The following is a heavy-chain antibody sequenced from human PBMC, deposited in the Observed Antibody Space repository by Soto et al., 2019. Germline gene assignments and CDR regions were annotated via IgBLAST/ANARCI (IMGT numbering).Heavy chain of an antibody. J-gene: IGHJ6*02. D-gene: IGHD3-22*01. CDR1: GFTFSSYG. V-gene: IGHV3-33*01. CDR2: IWYDGSNK. Sequence: LGLSWAASGFTFSSYGMHWVRQAPGKGLEWVAVIWYDGSNKYYADSVKGRFTISRDNSKNTLYLQMNSLRAEDTAVYYCARSFYDSRGYYYVPYYYYGMDVWGQGTTVTFSS. CDR3: ARSFYDSRGYYYVPYYYYGMDV.